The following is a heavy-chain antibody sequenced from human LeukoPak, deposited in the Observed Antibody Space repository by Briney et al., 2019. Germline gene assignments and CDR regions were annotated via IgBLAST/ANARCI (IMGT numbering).Heavy chain of an antibody. J-gene: IGHJ4*02. V-gene: IGHV3-23*01. CDR2: ISGRGGST. CDR3: AKVIRSSYYYDSSGYYYPVDY. CDR1: GFTFSSYA. Sequence: GGSLRLSCAASGFTFSSYALSWVRQAPGKGREGVSAISGRGGSTYYADSVKGRFTISRDNSKNTLYLQMNSLRAEDTAVYYCAKVIRSSYYYDSSGYYYPVDYWGQGTLVTVSS. D-gene: IGHD3-22*01.